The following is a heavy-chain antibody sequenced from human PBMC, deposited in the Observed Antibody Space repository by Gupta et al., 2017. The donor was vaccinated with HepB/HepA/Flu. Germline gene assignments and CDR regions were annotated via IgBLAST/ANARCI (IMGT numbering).Heavy chain of an antibody. CDR2: ITGTGDTT. V-gene: IGHV3-23*01. CDR3: TKGFWENAALDPYDY. D-gene: IGHD3-3*01. J-gene: IGHJ4*02. CDR1: GFTFSKHA. Sequence: EVQLLESGGDLVQPGGSLRLSCSVFGFTFSKHAMGLVRQATGKGRGWVSVITGTGDTTSYADFAKGRFTIFRDNSRNTLYLQLNSLRADDTAIYYCTKGFWENAALDPYDYWGQEILVTVSS.